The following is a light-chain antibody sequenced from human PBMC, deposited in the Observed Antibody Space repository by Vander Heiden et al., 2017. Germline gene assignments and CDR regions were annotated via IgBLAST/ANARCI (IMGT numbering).Light chain of an antibody. Sequence: QSVLTQPPSVSGAPGQRVPISCTGTSSNIGAGYDVHWYQQLPGTAPKLLIYGNNNRPSGVPDRFSGSKSGTSASLAITGLQDEDEADYFCQSYDSSLTFYVFGTGTKVTVL. CDR3: QSYDSSLTFYV. CDR1: SSNIGAGYD. V-gene: IGLV1-40*01. J-gene: IGLJ1*01. CDR2: GNN.